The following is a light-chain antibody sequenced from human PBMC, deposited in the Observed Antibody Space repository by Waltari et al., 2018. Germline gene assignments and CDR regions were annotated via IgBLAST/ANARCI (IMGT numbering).Light chain of an antibody. J-gene: IGKJ4*01. CDR1: QTVRTNY. Sequence: EIVLTQSPGTLSLSPGERATLSCSASQTVRTNYLAWYKQKPGQAPTLLIYGASSRATSIPDRFSGSRSGTVFSLTISSLAPEDFAVYYCRQYDISLLTFGGGTRVEIK. V-gene: IGKV3-20*01. CDR3: RQYDISLLT. CDR2: GAS.